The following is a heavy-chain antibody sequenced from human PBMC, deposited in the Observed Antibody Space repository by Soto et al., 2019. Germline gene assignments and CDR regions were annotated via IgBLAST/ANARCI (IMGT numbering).Heavy chain of an antibody. CDR1: GGTFSSYT. CDR3: ARAWYAEHYGDSTGWFDP. D-gene: IGHD4-17*01. Sequence: QVQLVQSGAEVKKPGSSVKVSCKASGGTFSSYTISWVRQAPGQGLEWMGRILPILGIANYAQKFQGRFTITADKSTSTAYMELSRMRSEDTAVYYCARAWYAEHYGDSTGWFDPWGHGTLVTVSS. CDR2: ILPILGIA. J-gene: IGHJ5*02. V-gene: IGHV1-69*02.